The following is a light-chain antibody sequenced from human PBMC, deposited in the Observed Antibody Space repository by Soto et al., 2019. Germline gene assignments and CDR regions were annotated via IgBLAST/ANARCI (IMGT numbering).Light chain of an antibody. V-gene: IGLV2-23*02. CDR3: CSYGRRNPFV. J-gene: IGLJ1*01. CDR1: SSDVGSYNF. CDR2: EVS. Sequence: QSALAQPASVSGAPGQGITISCTGTSSDVGSYNFVSWYPQHPGKAPELKIYEVSKRPSGVSNRFSGSKSGNTASLTISGLQAEDEADYSCCSYGRRNPFVFGSGTKVTVL.